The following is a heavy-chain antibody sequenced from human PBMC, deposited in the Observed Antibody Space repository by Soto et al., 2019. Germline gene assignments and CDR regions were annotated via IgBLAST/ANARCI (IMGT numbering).Heavy chain of an antibody. V-gene: IGHV3-48*02. CDR3: ARLYYDYV. D-gene: IGHD3-3*01. CDR2: VSMDSDTI. Sequence: PGGSLRLSCTASGFDFSTYSMNWVRQAPGKGLEWIAYVSMDSDTIHYADSVKGRFTISRDDAENSLYLQMSSLRDEDTATYYCARLYYDYVWGQGTTVTVSS. J-gene: IGHJ6*02. CDR1: GFDFSTYS.